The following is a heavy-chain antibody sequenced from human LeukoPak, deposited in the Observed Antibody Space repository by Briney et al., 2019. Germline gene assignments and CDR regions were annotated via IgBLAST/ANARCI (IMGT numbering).Heavy chain of an antibody. V-gene: IGHV3-20*04. D-gene: IGHD5-18*01. J-gene: IGHJ4*02. CDR2: IIWNGGKT. Sequence: GGSLRLSCAASGFSFDDYGMSWVRQAPGKGLEWVSGIIWNGGKTDYADSVKGRFTISRDNAKSSLYLQMNSLRVEDAALYYCAKQRGYSFGSFDYWGQGTLVTVSS. CDR1: GFSFDDYG. CDR3: AKQRGYSFGSFDY.